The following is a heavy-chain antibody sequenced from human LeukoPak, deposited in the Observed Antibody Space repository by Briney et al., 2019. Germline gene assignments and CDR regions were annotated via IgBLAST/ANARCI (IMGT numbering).Heavy chain of an antibody. J-gene: IGHJ4*02. CDR1: GYTFTSYD. V-gene: IGHV1-8*01. CDR3: ARDNPTGGAMVDY. CDR2: MNPNSGNA. Sequence: ASVKVSYKASGYTFTSYDINWVRQATGQGLEWMGWMNPNSGNAGYAQKFQGRVTMTRDTSISTAYMELSRLRSDDTAVYYCARDNPTGGAMVDYWGQGTLVTVSS. D-gene: IGHD3-16*01.